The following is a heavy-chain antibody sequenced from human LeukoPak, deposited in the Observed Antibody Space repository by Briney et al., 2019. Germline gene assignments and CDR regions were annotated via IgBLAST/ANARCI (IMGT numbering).Heavy chain of an antibody. CDR1: GFTFSSYW. D-gene: IGHD3-3*01. CDR2: IKQDGSEK. CDR3: ARDGYDFWSGSAYYFDY. Sequence: GGSLRLSCAASGFTFSSYWMSWVRQARGKGLEGVANIKQDGSEKYYVDSVKGRFTISRDNAKNSLYLQMNSLRAEDTAVYYCARDGYDFWSGSAYYFDYWGQGTLVTVSS. J-gene: IGHJ4*02. V-gene: IGHV3-7*01.